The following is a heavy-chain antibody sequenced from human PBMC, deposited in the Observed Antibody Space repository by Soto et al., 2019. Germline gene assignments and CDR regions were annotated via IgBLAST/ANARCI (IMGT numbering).Heavy chain of an antibody. V-gene: IGHV3-30-3*01. CDR1: GFTFSSYA. CDR2: ISYDGSNK. J-gene: IGHJ4*02. CDR3: ARDRTVRKYSSSCFDY. D-gene: IGHD6-13*01. Sequence: QVQLVESGGGVVQPGRSLRLSCAASGFTFSSYAMHWVRQAPGKGLEWVAVISYDGSNKYYADSVKGRFTISRDNSKNTLYLQMNSLRAEDTAVYYCARDRTVRKYSSSCFDYWGQVTLVTVSS.